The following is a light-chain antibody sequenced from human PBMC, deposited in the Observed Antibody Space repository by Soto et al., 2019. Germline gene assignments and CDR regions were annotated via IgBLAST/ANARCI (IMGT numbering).Light chain of an antibody. CDR3: QQHHNWPWT. V-gene: IGKV3-15*01. Sequence: ETVLTQSPATLSLSPGETATLSCRASQRVTNNLACYQWKLGQPPRLLIYGASTRATGIPVRFRGSGSGTEFTLTISSLQSEDSAVYYCQQHHNWPWTFGQGTRVELK. CDR1: QRVTNN. J-gene: IGKJ1*01. CDR2: GAS.